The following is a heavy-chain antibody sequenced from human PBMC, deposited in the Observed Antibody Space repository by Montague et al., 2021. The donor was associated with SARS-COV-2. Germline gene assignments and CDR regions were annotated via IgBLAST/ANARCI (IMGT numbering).Heavy chain of an antibody. Sequence: SGTLSLTCAVYGGSFSGYYWSWIRQPPGKGLEWIGEINHSGSTNXNPSLKSRVTISVDTSKNQFSLKLSSVTAADTAVYYCARGRTVTTFYYYYYYGMDVWGQGTTVTVSS. CDR3: ARGRTVTTFYYYYYYGMDV. V-gene: IGHV4-34*01. CDR1: GGSFSGYY. D-gene: IGHD4-17*01. J-gene: IGHJ6*02. CDR2: INHSGST.